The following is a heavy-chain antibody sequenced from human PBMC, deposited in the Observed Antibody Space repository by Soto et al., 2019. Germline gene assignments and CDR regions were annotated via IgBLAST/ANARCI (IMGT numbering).Heavy chain of an antibody. CDR1: GFTFSSYN. V-gene: IGHV3-48*01. CDR2: ISSTSSTI. Sequence: EVQLVESGGGLVQPGGSLRLSCTASGFTFSSYNMNWVRQAPGKGLEWVSYISSTSSTIYYADSVKGRFTISRDNAKKSLYLQMNSLRAEDTAVYYCARDSPLLLWFGELSGPDDYWGQVTLVTVSS. J-gene: IGHJ4*02. D-gene: IGHD3-10*01. CDR3: ARDSPLLLWFGELSGPDDY.